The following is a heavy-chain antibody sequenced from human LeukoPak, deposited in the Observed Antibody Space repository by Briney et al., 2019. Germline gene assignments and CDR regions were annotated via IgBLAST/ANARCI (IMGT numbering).Heavy chain of an antibody. D-gene: IGHD3-22*01. CDR1: GFTFSSYG. V-gene: IGHV3-30*03. Sequence: GGSLRLSCAASGFTFSSYGMHWVRQAPGKGLEWVAVISYDGSNKYYADSVKGRFTISRDNSKNTLYLQMNSLRAEDTAVYYCARVRDYYYDSSGYGYWGQGTLVTVSS. CDR3: ARVRDYYYDSSGYGY. J-gene: IGHJ4*02. CDR2: ISYDGSNK.